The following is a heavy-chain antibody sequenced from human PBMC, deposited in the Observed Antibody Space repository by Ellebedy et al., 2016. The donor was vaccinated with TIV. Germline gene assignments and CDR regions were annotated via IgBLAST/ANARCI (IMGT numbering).Heavy chain of an antibody. V-gene: IGHV1-3*01. CDR3: ARETHFYDSRSDYPWGS. CDR1: GYTFSTYT. D-gene: IGHD3-22*01. Sequence: ASVKVSXXASGYTFSTYTMHWVRQAPGQGLGWVGWINAGNGKTKSSQKFQGRVTITRDTSASTAYMELSSLRSGDTAVYYCARETHFYDSRSDYPWGSWGQGTLVIVSS. CDR2: INAGNGKT. J-gene: IGHJ5*02.